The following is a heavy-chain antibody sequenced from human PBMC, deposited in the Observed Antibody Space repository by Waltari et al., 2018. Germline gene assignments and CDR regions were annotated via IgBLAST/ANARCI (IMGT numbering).Heavy chain of an antibody. J-gene: IGHJ4*02. D-gene: IGHD1-1*01. V-gene: IGHV3-7*01. Sequence: EVHLVQSGGGLIQPGGSLRLSCGVSGFTFNNYWMTWVRQAPGKGLGGVANKNEDGRDKNNVDSVEGRFTISRDNGQNSVDLQMNSLRAEDTAVYYCARDVPNGYFDYWGSGTLVTVSS. CDR2: KNEDGRDK. CDR3: ARDVPNGYFDY. CDR1: GFTFNNYW.